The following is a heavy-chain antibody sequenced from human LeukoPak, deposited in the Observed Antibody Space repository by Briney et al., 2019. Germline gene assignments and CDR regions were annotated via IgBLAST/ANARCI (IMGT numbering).Heavy chain of an antibody. CDR2: INHSGST. V-gene: IGHV4-34*01. Sequence: PSETLSLTCAVYGGSFSGYYWSWIRQPPGKGLEWIGEINHSGSTNYNPSLKSRVTIPVDTSKNQFSLKLSSVTAADTAVYYCARQHCTFDYWGQGTLVTVSS. CDR1: GGSFSGYY. D-gene: IGHD2-8*01. CDR3: ARQHCTFDY. J-gene: IGHJ4*02.